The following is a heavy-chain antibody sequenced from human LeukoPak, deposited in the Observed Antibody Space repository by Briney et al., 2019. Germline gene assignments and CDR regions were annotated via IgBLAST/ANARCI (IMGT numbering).Heavy chain of an antibody. CDR1: GGSISSSSYY. CDR3: ARSVVVAATSWFDP. CDR2: IYYSGST. Sequence: SESLSLTYTVSGGSISSSSYYWGWIRQPPGKGLEWIGSIYYSGSTYYNPSLKSRVTISVDTSKNQFSLKLSSVTAADTAVYYCARSVVVAATSWFDPWGQGTLVTVSS. J-gene: IGHJ5*02. D-gene: IGHD2-15*01. V-gene: IGHV4-39*07.